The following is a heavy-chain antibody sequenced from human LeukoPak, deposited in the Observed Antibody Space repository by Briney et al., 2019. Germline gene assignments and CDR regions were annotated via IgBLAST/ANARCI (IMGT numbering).Heavy chain of an antibody. CDR2: IGYSGGDI. Sequence: GGSLRLSCAASGFTFSSYAMTWVRQAPGKGLEWVSVIGYSGGDIQYADSVRGRFTISRDNSKNTLYLRMNSLRVEDTAVYYCAKYAPPTTVVTRFFDYWGQGTLVTVSS. D-gene: IGHD4-23*01. CDR3: AKYAPPTTVVTRFFDY. V-gene: IGHV3-23*01. J-gene: IGHJ4*02. CDR1: GFTFSSYA.